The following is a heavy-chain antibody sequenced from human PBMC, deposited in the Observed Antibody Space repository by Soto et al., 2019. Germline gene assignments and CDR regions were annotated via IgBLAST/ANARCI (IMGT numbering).Heavy chain of an antibody. Sequence: VGSLRLSCAASGFTFSSYSMNCVRQTPGKGLEWVSSISSSSSYIYYADSVKGRFTISRDNAKNSLYLQMNSLRAEDTAVYYCARGISDSGYDFGGMDVWGQGTTVTV. V-gene: IGHV3-21*01. CDR2: ISSSSSYI. CDR1: GFTFSSYS. J-gene: IGHJ6*02. CDR3: ARGISDSGYDFGGMDV. D-gene: IGHD5-12*01.